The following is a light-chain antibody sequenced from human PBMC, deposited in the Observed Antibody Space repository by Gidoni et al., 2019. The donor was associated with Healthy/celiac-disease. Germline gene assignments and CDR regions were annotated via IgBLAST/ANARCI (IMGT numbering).Light chain of an antibody. V-gene: IGKV1-39*01. Sequence: DIQMTQSPSSLSASVGDRVTITCRASQSISSYLNWYQQKPGKAPKLLIYAASSLQRGVPSRFSGSGSGTDFTLTISSLQPEDFATYYCQQSYSTPPVYTFGQGTKLEIK. J-gene: IGKJ2*01. CDR2: AAS. CDR3: QQSYSTPPVYT. CDR1: QSISSY.